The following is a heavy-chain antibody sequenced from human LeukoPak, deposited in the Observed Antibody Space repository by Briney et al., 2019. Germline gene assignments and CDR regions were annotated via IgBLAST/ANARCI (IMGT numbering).Heavy chain of an antibody. V-gene: IGHV4-59*01. CDR1: GGSISSYY. J-gene: IGHJ5*02. CDR2: IYYSGST. D-gene: IGHD2-2*01. CDR3: ARGVVVPAAKSLNWFDP. Sequence: PSETLSLTCTVSGGSISSYYWRWIRQPPGKGLEWIGYIYYSGSTNYNPSLKSRVTISVDTSKNQFSLKLSSVTAADTAVYYCARGVVVPAAKSLNWFDPWGQGTLVTVSS.